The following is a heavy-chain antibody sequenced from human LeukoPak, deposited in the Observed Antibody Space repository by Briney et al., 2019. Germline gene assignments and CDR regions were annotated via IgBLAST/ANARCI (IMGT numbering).Heavy chain of an antibody. V-gene: IGHV3-30*02. D-gene: IGHD6-19*01. CDR2: IRSDGSNE. CDR1: GFTFSTYG. Sequence: QAGGSLRLSCAGSGFTFSTYGIHWVRQAPGKGLEWVAFIRSDGSNEYYADSVKGRFTISRDNSKNTLFLQMNSLRAEDTAVYYCARILSSAWGELGYWGQGTLVTVSS. J-gene: IGHJ4*02. CDR3: ARILSSAWGELGY.